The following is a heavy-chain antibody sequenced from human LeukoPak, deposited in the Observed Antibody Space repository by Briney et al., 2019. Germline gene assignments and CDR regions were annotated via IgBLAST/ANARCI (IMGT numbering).Heavy chain of an antibody. CDR1: GFTFSSYA. D-gene: IGHD6-13*01. J-gene: IGHJ5*02. CDR3: AKKLSGFVYSSSWYSFPNWFDP. V-gene: IGHV3-23*01. CDR2: IGGSGGST. Sequence: PGGSLRLSCAASGFTFSSYAMSWVRQAPGKGLEWVSPIGGSGGSTYYADSVKGRFTISRDNSKNTLYLQMNSLRAEDTAVYYCAKKLSGFVYSSSWYSFPNWFDPWGQGTLVTVSS.